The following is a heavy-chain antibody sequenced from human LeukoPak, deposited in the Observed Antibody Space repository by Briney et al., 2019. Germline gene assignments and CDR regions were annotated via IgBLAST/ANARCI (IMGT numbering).Heavy chain of an antibody. CDR3: ARFRYGDSRYYGMDV. V-gene: IGHV5-51*01. CDR1: GYSFSNYW. CDR2: IYPGDSDT. J-gene: IGHJ6*02. D-gene: IGHD4-17*01. Sequence: GESLKISCKGSGYSFSNYWIGWVRQMPGKGLEWMGIIYPGDSDTRDSPSFQGQVTISADKSISTAYLQWSSLRASDTAMYYCARFRYGDSRYYGMDVWGQGTTVTVSS.